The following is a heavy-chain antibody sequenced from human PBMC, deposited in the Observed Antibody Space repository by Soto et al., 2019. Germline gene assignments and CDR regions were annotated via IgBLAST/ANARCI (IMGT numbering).Heavy chain of an antibody. CDR1: GFSFGNYA. Sequence: EVQLLESGGGLVQPGGSLRLSCAASGFSFGNYAMSWVRQAPGKGLAWVSTISGAGGRTYYADSVKGRFTISRDNSENTLYLQLNSLRAEDTALYYCAKVMATFGYYLDYWGPGTLVTVSS. CDR3: AKVMATFGYYLDY. D-gene: IGHD5-12*01. V-gene: IGHV3-23*01. CDR2: ISGAGGRT. J-gene: IGHJ4*02.